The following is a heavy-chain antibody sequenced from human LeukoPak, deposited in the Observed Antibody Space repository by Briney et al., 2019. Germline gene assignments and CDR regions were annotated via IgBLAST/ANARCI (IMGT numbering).Heavy chain of an antibody. J-gene: IGHJ6*03. CDR3: VRDGHRLFDYYYNYMDV. V-gene: IGHV1-18*04. D-gene: IGHD2-21*01. CDR1: GYTFTGYY. Sequence: ASVKVSCKASGYTFTGYYMHWVRQAPRQGLEWMGWISAYNGYTHYAQMLQGRVTMTTDTPTSTAYMELRSLRSDDTAVYYCVRDGHRLFDYYYNYMDVWGKGTTVTVSS. CDR2: ISAYNGYT.